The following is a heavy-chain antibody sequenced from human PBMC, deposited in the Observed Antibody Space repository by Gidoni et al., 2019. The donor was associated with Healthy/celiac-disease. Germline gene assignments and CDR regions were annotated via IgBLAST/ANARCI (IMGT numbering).Heavy chain of an antibody. V-gene: IGHV4-59*08. CDR2: IYYSGST. CDR1: GGSISSYY. D-gene: IGHD6-13*01. Sequence: QVQLQESGPGLVKPSETLSLTCTVSGGSISSYYWSWIRQPPGKGLEWIGYIYYSGSTNYNPSLKSRVTISVDTSKNQFSLKLSSVTAADTAVYYCARHFTAAAGTEWFDPWGQGTLVTVSS. CDR3: ARHFTAAAGTEWFDP. J-gene: IGHJ5*02.